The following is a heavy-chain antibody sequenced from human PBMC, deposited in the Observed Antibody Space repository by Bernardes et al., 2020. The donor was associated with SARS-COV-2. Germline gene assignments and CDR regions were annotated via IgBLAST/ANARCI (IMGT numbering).Heavy chain of an antibody. CDR3: ARDLVGQWLGAY. J-gene: IGHJ4*02. D-gene: IGHD6-19*01. CDR2: ISVGGDSK. Sequence: GGSLRLSCEVSGLTFSSYEMNWVRQAPGKGLEWVAYISVGGDSKYYADSVRGRFTISRDNAKNSLFLQMNSLRAEDTAVYYCARDLVGQWLGAYWGQGALVTVSS. V-gene: IGHV3-48*03. CDR1: GLTFSSYE.